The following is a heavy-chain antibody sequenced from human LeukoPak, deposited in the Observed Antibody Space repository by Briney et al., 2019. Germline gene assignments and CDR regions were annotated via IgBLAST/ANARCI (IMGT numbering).Heavy chain of an antibody. CDR2: IRYDGSNK. CDR1: GFTFNTYG. D-gene: IGHD2-15*01. J-gene: IGHJ4*02. V-gene: IGHV3-30*02. CDR3: AKMVAAMEGFDY. Sequence: PGGSLRLSCAASGFTFNTYGMHWVRQAPGKGLEGVAFIRYDGSNKYYADSVKGRFTISRDNSKNTLYLQMNSLRAEDTAVYYCAKMVAAMEGFDYWGQGTLVTVSS.